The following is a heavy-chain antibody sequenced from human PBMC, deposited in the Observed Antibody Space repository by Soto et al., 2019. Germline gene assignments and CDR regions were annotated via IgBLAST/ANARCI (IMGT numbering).Heavy chain of an antibody. J-gene: IGHJ4*02. V-gene: IGHV4-31*03. D-gene: IGHD3-22*01. CDR1: GGSISSGGYY. CDR2: IYYSGST. Sequence: SETLSLTCTVSGGSISSGGYYWSWIRQHPGKGLEWIGYIYYSGSTYYNPSLKSRVTISVDTSKNQLSMKLSSVTAADTAVYYCARAPITMIGYYFDYWGQGTLVTVSS. CDR3: ARAPITMIGYYFDY.